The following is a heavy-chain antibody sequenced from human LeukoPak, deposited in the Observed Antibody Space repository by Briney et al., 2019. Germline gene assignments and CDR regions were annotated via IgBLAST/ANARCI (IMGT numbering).Heavy chain of an antibody. CDR1: GFTFSSYA. D-gene: IGHD6-19*01. CDR3: AKVVFPSLISSGWSGDYYGMDV. CDR2: ISYDGSNK. Sequence: PGGSLRLSCAASGFTFSSYAMHWVRQAPGKGLEWVAVISYDGSNKYYADSVKGRFTISRDNSKNTLYLQMNSLRAEDTAVYYCAKVVFPSLISSGWSGDYYGMDVWGQGTTVTVSS. J-gene: IGHJ6*02. V-gene: IGHV3-30*04.